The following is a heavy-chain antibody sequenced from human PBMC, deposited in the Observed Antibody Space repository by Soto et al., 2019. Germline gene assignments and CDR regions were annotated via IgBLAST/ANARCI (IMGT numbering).Heavy chain of an antibody. CDR3: ARGHVDTASSAFDI. V-gene: IGHV4-30-2*01. D-gene: IGHD5-18*01. J-gene: IGHJ3*02. CDR2: IYHSGST. Sequence: QLQLQESGSGLVKPSQTLSLTCAVSGGSISSGGYSWSWIRQPPGKGLEWIGYIYHSGSTYYNPSLKSRVTISVDRSKNQFSLKLSSVTAADTAVYCCARGHVDTASSAFDISGQGTMVTVSS. CDR1: GGSISSGGYS.